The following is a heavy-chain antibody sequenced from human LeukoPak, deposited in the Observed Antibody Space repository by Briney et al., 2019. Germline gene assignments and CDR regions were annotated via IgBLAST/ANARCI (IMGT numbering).Heavy chain of an antibody. V-gene: IGHV1-2*02. CDR2: INPNSGGT. CDR1: GYTFTGYY. CDR3: ARVLRGGYSNYRPSTRNWFDP. Sequence: ASVKVSCKASGYTFTGYYMHWVRQAPGQGLEWMGWINPNSGGTNYAQKFQGRVTMTRDTSISTAYMELSRLRSDDTAVYYCARVLRGGYSNYRPSTRNWFDPWGQGTLVTVSS. J-gene: IGHJ5*02. D-gene: IGHD4-11*01.